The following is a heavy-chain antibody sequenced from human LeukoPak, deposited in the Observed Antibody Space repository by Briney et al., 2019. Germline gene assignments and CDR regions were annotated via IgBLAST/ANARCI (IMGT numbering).Heavy chain of an antibody. CDR3: ARDRPCSGGSCYMDV. V-gene: IGHV4-4*07. D-gene: IGHD2-15*01. CDR1: AGSIRNYH. Sequence: SETLSLTCTVSAGSIRNYHWSWIRQPAGKGLEWIGRIYSSGNTKFTPSLRSRVSMSADTSKNQFSLRLRSVTAADTAVYYCARDRPCSGGSCYMDVWGKGTTVTVSS. J-gene: IGHJ6*03. CDR2: IYSSGNT.